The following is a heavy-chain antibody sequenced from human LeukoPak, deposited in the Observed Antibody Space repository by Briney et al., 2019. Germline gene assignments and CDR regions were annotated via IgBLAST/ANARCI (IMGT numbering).Heavy chain of an antibody. D-gene: IGHD6-19*01. V-gene: IGHV1-8*01. CDR3: ARGGGWGEIGLDI. CDR2: MRPTIPYT. CDR1: GYSVCICD. Sequence: ASETLSRTCSGYSVCICDINWVWKGPRQGPGRVGWMRPTIPYTDYALKFQDRVTTTSDTSINTAFMGLHSLPSEDTAVYYCARGGGWGEIGLDIWGQGTVVTVSP. J-gene: IGHJ3*02.